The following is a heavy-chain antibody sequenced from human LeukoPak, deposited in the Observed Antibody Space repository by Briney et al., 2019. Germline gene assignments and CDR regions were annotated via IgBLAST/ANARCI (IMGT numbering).Heavy chain of an antibody. CDR3: ARGRLGYSSGWGY. CDR2: IYHSGST. CDR1: GYSISSGYY. J-gene: IGHJ4*02. D-gene: IGHD6-19*01. Sequence: SETLSLTCAVSGYSISSGYYWGWIRQPPGKGLEWIGSIYHSGSTNYNPSLKSRVTISVDTSKNQFSLKLSSATAADTAVYYCARGRLGYSSGWGYWGQGTLVTVSS. V-gene: IGHV4-38-2*01.